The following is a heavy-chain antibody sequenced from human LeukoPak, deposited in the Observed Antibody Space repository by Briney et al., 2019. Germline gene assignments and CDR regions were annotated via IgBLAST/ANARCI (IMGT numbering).Heavy chain of an antibody. CDR1: GYTFTSYG. V-gene: IGHV1-18*01. Sequence: ASVKVSCKASGYTFTSYGISWVRQAPGQGLEWMGWIGAYNGNTNYAQKLQGRVTMTTDTSTSTAYMELRSLRSDDTAVYYCARESWVYYYDSSGYYPPGFDPWGQGTLVTVSS. CDR2: IGAYNGNT. D-gene: IGHD3-22*01. CDR3: ARESWVYYYDSSGYYPPGFDP. J-gene: IGHJ5*02.